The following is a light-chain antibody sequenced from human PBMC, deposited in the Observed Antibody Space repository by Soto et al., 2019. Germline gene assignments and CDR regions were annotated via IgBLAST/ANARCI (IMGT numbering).Light chain of an antibody. Sequence: QSVLTQAPSASGTPGQRVTISCSGSRSNIGSNAVNWYQQLPGTAPKLLIYSNYQRPSGVPDRFSGSKSGTSASLAISGLQSDDEADYYCAAWDDNLNVVFGGGTKVTVL. CDR1: RSNIGSNA. V-gene: IGLV1-44*01. CDR3: AAWDDNLNVV. CDR2: SNY. J-gene: IGLJ2*01.